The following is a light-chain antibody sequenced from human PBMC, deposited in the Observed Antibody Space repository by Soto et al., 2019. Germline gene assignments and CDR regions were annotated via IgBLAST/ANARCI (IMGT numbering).Light chain of an antibody. CDR3: SSYTSSGTLVV. V-gene: IGLV2-14*01. CDR1: SSDIGGYKY. Sequence: ALTQPASVSGSPGQSITISCTGTSSDIGGYKYVSWYQQHPGKAPKLMIFEVSNRPSGVSNRFSGSKPGNTASLTISGLQADDEADYYCSSYTSSGTLVVFGGGTKLTVL. CDR2: EVS. J-gene: IGLJ2*01.